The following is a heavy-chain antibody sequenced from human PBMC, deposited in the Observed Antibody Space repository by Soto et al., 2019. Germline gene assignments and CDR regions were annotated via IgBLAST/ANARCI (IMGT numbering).Heavy chain of an antibody. D-gene: IGHD3-10*01. V-gene: IGHV3-23*01. CDR2: VSAGGDMT. CDR1: GVTFSSYA. CDR3: ARGDRGGSGSPASYYYSGLDV. Sequence: DVQLLESGGHLVQPGGSLRLSCAASGVTFSSYAMSWVLQAPGKGLEWVSSVSAGGDMTYYSDSVKGRFTISRDNSNNALFLQMNSLRIEDTALYYCARGDRGGSGSPASYYYSGLDVWGQGTTVTVS. J-gene: IGHJ6*02.